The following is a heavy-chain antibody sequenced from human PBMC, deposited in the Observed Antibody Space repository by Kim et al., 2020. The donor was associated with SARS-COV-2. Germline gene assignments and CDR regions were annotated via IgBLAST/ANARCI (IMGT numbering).Heavy chain of an antibody. CDR2: IYYTGTT. J-gene: IGHJ6*02. CDR3: ARHGSSGFPYHYIGVDV. CDR1: GGSIRGSKFY. D-gene: IGHD6-13*01. Sequence: SETLSLTCTVSGGSIRGSKFYWGWIRQTPGKGLEWIASIYYTGTTNYSPSFESRVTISVDTSKNHFPLTVSSVTAADTAVYFCARHGSSGFPYHYIGVDVWGHGATVTVSS. V-gene: IGHV4-39*01.